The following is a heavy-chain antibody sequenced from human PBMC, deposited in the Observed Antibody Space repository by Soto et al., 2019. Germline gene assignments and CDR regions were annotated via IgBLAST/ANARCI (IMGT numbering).Heavy chain of an antibody. CDR2: INAGNGNT. CDR1: GYTFTNYA. Sequence: QVQFVQSGAELKKPGASVKVSCKASGYTFTNYAMHWVRQSPGQTLEWMGWINAGNGNTKYSQKFQGRVTITRDTSASTSYVELTSLSADDTAVYYCVRAGYCISTRCADAFDIWGPGTLVTVSS. CDR3: VRAGYCISTRCADAFDI. D-gene: IGHD2-2*01. J-gene: IGHJ3*02. V-gene: IGHV1-3*01.